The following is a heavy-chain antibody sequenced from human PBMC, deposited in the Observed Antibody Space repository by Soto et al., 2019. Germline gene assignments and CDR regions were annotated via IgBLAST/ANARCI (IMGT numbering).Heavy chain of an antibody. D-gene: IGHD6-6*01. Sequence: PSQTLSLTCAISGDSVSSNSAAWNWIRQSPSRGLEWLGRTYYRSKWYNDYAVSVKSRITINPDTSKNQFSLQPNSVTPEDTAVYYCARGKSGYSSSSRAFDIWGQGTMVTVSS. V-gene: IGHV6-1*01. J-gene: IGHJ3*02. CDR3: ARGKSGYSSSSRAFDI. CDR1: GDSVSSNSAA. CDR2: TYYRSKWYN.